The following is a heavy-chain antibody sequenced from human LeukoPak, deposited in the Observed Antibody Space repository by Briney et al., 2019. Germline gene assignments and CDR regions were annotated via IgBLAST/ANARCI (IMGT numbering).Heavy chain of an antibody. D-gene: IGHD6-19*01. J-gene: IGHJ3*02. V-gene: IGHV1-2*06. CDR1: GYTFTGYY. CDR3: ARVIYGSSGWYDAFDI. CDR2: SNPNSGGT. Sequence: ASVKVSCKASGYTFTGYYMHWVRQAPGQGLEWMGRSNPNSGGTNYAQKFQGRVTMTRDTSISTAYMELSRLRSDDTAVYYCARVIYGSSGWYDAFDIWGQGTMVTVSS.